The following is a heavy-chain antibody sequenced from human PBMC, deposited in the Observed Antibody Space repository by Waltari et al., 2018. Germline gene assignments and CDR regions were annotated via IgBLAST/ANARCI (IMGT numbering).Heavy chain of an antibody. CDR2: ISSSGSTI. V-gene: IGHV3-48*03. D-gene: IGHD4-17*01. Sequence: EVQLVESGGGLVQPGGSLRLSCAASGFTFISYEMNWVRQAPGKGLEWVSYISSSGSTIYYADSVKGRFTISRENAKNSLYLQMNSLRAEDTAVYYCASLSDYHTRYYFDYWGQGTLVTVSS. CDR1: GFTFISYE. J-gene: IGHJ4*02. CDR3: ASLSDYHTRYYFDY.